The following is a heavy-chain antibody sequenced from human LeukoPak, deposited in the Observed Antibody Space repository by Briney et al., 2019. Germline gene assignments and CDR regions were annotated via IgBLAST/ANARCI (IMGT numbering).Heavy chain of an antibody. Sequence: GGSLRLSCAVSGFTFSSYWMHWVRQAPGKGLVWVSRIKSDGSRTDYADSVKGRFTISRDNAKNTLYLQMNSLRAEDTAVYYCARILAGNKERSANDYWGQGTLVTVSS. D-gene: IGHD6-19*01. V-gene: IGHV3-74*01. CDR2: IKSDGSRT. CDR1: GFTFSSYW. J-gene: IGHJ4*02. CDR3: ARILAGNKERSANDY.